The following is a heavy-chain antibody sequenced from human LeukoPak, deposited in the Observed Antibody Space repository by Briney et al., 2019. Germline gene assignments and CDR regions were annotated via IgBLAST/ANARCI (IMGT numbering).Heavy chain of an antibody. V-gene: IGHV4-39*07. CDR2: IYYSGST. CDR3: ATGWGSRDGFDY. D-gene: IGHD5-24*01. Sequence: SETLSLTCTVSGGSISSSSYYWGWIRQPPGKGLEWIGSIYYSGSTYYNPSLKSRVTISVDTSKNQFSLKLSSVTAADTAVYYCATGWGSRDGFDYWGQGTLVTVSS. J-gene: IGHJ4*02. CDR1: GGSISSSSYY.